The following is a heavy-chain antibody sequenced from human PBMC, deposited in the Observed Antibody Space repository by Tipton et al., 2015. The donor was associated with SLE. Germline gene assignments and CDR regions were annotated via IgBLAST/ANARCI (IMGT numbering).Heavy chain of an antibody. V-gene: IGHV4-34*01. J-gene: IGHJ2*01. CDR2: SDHTGNT. D-gene: IGHD3-3*01. CDR3: ARRVDFWSYWFFDI. Sequence: TLSLTCAVYGGSFRGYYWTWIRQSPEKGLEWIGESDHTGNTNYNPSLKSRVTISVDTSKNQFSLKMNSVTAADTAVYYCARRVDFWSYWFFDIWGRGTPVSVSS. CDR1: GGSFRGYY.